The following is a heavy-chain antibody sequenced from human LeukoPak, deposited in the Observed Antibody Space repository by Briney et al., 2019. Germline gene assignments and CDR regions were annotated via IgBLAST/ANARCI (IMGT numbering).Heavy chain of an antibody. Sequence: PGGSLRLSCAASGFTFSSYAMHWVRQAPGKGLEWVAVISYDGSNKYYADSVKGRFTISRDNSKNTLYLQMNSLRAEDTAVYYCARDARPLSPYYFDYWGQGTLVTVSS. J-gene: IGHJ4*02. CDR3: ARDARPLSPYYFDY. V-gene: IGHV3-30-3*01. D-gene: IGHD6-6*01. CDR1: GFTFSSYA. CDR2: ISYDGSNK.